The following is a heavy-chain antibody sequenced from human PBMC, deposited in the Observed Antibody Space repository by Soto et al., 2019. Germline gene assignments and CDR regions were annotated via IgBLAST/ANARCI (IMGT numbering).Heavy chain of an antibody. V-gene: IGHV4-30-4*08. CDR3: AKYRPSVFDP. CDR1: GASIGSGDDY. D-gene: IGHD3-16*02. J-gene: IGHJ5*02. CDR2: VSDSGST. Sequence: KPSETLSLTCSVSGASIGSGDDYWTWIRQSPGKGLEWIGYVSDSGSTFYNPSLRSRLTIALDTSKNHFSLKLNSVTAADTAVYYCAKYRPSVFDPWGQGIQVTVYS.